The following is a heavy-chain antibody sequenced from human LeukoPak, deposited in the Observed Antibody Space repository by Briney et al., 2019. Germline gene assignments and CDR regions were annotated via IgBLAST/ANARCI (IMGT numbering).Heavy chain of an antibody. CDR1: GYSISSGYF. Sequence: SETLSLTCTVSGYSISSGYFWGWIRQPPGKGLEWIGSIYHSGSTYYNPSLKSRVTISVDTSKNQFSLKLSSVTAADTAVYYCAREGLNMVRGVIPKEAWGWFDPWGQGTLVTVSS. CDR3: AREGLNMVRGVIPKEAWGWFDP. V-gene: IGHV4-38-2*02. J-gene: IGHJ5*02. D-gene: IGHD3-10*01. CDR2: IYHSGST.